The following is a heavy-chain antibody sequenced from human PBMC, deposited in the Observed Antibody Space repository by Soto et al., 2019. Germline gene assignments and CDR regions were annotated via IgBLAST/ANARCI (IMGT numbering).Heavy chain of an antibody. CDR3: ARDSPPYDFWSGYSRDAFDV. V-gene: IGHV3-48*01. CDR2: ISGSSGTI. D-gene: IGHD3-3*01. J-gene: IGHJ3*01. Sequence: EVQLVESGGGLVQPGESLTLSCAASGFTFSAYSMTWVRQAPGKGLEWVSHISGSSGTIYYADSVKGRFTISRDNAMNSLFLQMNSLRAEDTAVYYCARDSPPYDFWSGYSRDAFDVWGQGTMVTVSS. CDR1: GFTFSAYS.